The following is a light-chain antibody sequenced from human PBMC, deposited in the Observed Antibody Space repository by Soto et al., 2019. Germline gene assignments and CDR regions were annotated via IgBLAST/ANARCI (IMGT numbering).Light chain of an antibody. Sequence: DIQMTQSPSSVSASVGDRVTITCRASQGFSSWLAWYQQKPGKAPKLLIYAASSLQSGVPSRFSGSGSATDFTLTISCLQPEDFATYYCQQANSFPYTFGKGPKLEIK. V-gene: IGKV1D-12*01. CDR1: QGFSSW. J-gene: IGKJ2*01. CDR3: QQANSFPYT. CDR2: AAS.